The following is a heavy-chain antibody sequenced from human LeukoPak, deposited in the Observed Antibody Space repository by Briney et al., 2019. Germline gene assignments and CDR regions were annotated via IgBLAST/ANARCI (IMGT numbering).Heavy chain of an antibody. J-gene: IGHJ4*02. CDR2: ISAYNGNT. CDR1: GYTFTSYG. Sequence: ASVKVSCKASGYTFTSYGIIWVRQAPGQGLEWMGWISAYNGNTNYAQKLQGRVTMTTDTSTSTAYMELRSLRSDDTAVYYCARVLAPMTTVTGIDYWGQGTLVTVSS. D-gene: IGHD4-17*01. CDR3: ARVLAPMTTVTGIDY. V-gene: IGHV1-18*01.